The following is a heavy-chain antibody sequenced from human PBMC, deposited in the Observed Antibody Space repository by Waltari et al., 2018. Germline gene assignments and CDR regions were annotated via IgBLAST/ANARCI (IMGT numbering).Heavy chain of an antibody. Sequence: QLQLQESGPGPVKPSGTLSLTCDVSGDSMRSTDCWSGVRQSPQKGLEWLGQVRGDGRSNYNPSFASRVTVSLDTSNNQFSLRMTSATAADTAMYYCARDRGRGLYLDTWGPGTLVTVSP. CDR3: ARDRGRGLYLDT. CDR1: GDSMRSTDC. V-gene: IGHV4-4*02. J-gene: IGHJ5*02. CDR2: VRGDGRS. D-gene: IGHD2-15*01.